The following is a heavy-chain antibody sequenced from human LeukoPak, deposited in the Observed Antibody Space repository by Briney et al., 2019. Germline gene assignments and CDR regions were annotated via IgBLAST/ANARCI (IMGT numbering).Heavy chain of an antibody. CDR3: ARDGTYYDILTGYYPMPDFDY. Sequence: GASVKVSCKASGYTFTSYGISWVRQAPGQGLEWMGWISAYNGNTNYAQKLQGRVTMTTDTSTSTAYMELRSLRSDDTAVYYCARDGTYYDILTGYYPMPDFDYWGQGTLVTVSS. CDR1: GYTFTSYG. J-gene: IGHJ4*02. V-gene: IGHV1-18*01. CDR2: ISAYNGNT. D-gene: IGHD3-9*01.